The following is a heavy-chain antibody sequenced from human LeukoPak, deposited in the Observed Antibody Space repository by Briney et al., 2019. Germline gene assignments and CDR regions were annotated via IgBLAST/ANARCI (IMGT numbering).Heavy chain of an antibody. D-gene: IGHD3-16*01. V-gene: IGHV4-59*01. CDR3: ATISRGTFDP. CDR2: IYYSGST. CDR1: GGSISSYY. J-gene: IGHJ5*02. Sequence: SETLSLTCTVSGGSISSYYWSWIRQPPGKGLEWIGYIYYSGSTKYNPSLKSRVTISVDTSKNQFSLKLSSVTAADTAVYFCATISRGTFDPWGQGTLVTVSS.